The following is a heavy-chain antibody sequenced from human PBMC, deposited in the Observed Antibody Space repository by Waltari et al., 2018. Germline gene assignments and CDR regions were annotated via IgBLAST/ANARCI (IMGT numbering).Heavy chain of an antibody. V-gene: IGHV4-39*07. CDR1: GGSISSSSYY. D-gene: IGHD4-4*01. CDR2: IYYSGRT. Sequence: QMQLQEAGPGLGKPSATLSLTCTVSGGSISSSSYYWGGLRQPPGKGLEWIGSIYYSGRTYYNPSLKSRVTISVDTSKTQFSLKLSSVTAADPAVYYCARTTARPSFDYWGQGTLVTVSS. CDR3: ARTTARPSFDY. J-gene: IGHJ4*02.